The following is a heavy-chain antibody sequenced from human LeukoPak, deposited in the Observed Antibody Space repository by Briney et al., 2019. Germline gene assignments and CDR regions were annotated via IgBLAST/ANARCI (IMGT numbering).Heavy chain of an antibody. CDR3: ARQDLGYCSSTSCSRWGWQGYYYYGMDV. CDR1: GYTLTELS. D-gene: IGHD2-2*01. CDR2: IIPIFGTA. J-gene: IGHJ6*02. Sequence: SVKVSCKVSGYTLTELSMHWVRQAPGQGLEWMGGIIPIFGTANYAQKFQGRVTITADESTSTAYMELSSLRSEDTAVYYCARQDLGYCSSTSCSRWGWQGYYYYGMDVWGQGTTVTVSS. V-gene: IGHV1-69*13.